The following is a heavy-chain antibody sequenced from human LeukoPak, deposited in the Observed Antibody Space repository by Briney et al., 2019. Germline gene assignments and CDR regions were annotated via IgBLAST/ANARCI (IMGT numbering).Heavy chain of an antibody. V-gene: IGHV4-34*01. CDR1: GGSFSGYY. CDR2: INHSGST. CDR3: ARKRVEYQLLSKREVYHFDY. Sequence: PSETLSLTCAVYGGSFSGYYWSWIRQPPGKGLEWIGEINHSGSTNYNPSLKSRVTISVDTSKNQFSLKLSSVTAEDTAVYYCARKRVEYQLLSKREVYHFDYWGQGILVTVSS. D-gene: IGHD2-2*01. J-gene: IGHJ4*02.